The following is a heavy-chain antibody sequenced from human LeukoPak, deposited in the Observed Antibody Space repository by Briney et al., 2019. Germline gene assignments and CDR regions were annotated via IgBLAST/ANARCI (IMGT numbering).Heavy chain of an antibody. Sequence: GGSLRLSCAASGFTFSAFAMTWVRQAPGKGLEWVSGINWNGGSTGYADSVKGRFTISRDNAKNSLYLQMNSLRAEDTALYHCARIPAAVGYYYYGMDVWGQGTTVTVSS. D-gene: IGHD2-2*01. CDR3: ARIPAAVGYYYYGMDV. CDR2: INWNGGST. J-gene: IGHJ6*02. V-gene: IGHV3-20*01. CDR1: GFTFSAFA.